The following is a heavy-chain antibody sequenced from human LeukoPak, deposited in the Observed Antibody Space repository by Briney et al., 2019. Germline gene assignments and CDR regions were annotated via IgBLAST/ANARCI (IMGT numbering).Heavy chain of an antibody. D-gene: IGHD4-17*01. CDR1: GFTVSSNY. J-gene: IGHJ4*02. CDR3: ARDGSTTWGYFDY. Sequence: PGGSLRLSCAASGFTVSSNYMSWVRQAPGKGLEWVSVIYSGGSTYYADSVKGRFTISRDNSKNTLYLQMNSLRAEDTAVYYCARDGSTTWGYFDYWGQGTLVTVSS. CDR2: IYSGGST. V-gene: IGHV3-53*01.